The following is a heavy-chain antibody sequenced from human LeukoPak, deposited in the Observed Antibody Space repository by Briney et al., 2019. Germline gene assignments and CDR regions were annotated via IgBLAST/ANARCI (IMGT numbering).Heavy chain of an antibody. V-gene: IGHV1-69*04. D-gene: IGHD6-19*01. CDR1: GATFSSYA. J-gene: IGHJ4*02. Sequence: SVKVSCTASGATFSSYAISWVRQAPGPGLEWMGRIIPILGIANYAQKFHGRVTITADKSTSTAYMELSSLRSEDTAVYYCATNYGVIAVAGGWVRYYFDYWGQGTLVTVSS. CDR2: IIPILGIA. CDR3: ATNYGVIAVAGGWVRYYFDY.